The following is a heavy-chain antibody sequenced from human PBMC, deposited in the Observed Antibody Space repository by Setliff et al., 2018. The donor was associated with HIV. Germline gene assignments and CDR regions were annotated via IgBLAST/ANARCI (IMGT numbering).Heavy chain of an antibody. CDR3: IPGGSSSIFFPH. CDR1: GFTFSGAE. Sequence: GESLKISCAASGFTFSGAEIHWVRQASGKGLEWVGRIRSKADKYATDYGASAKGRFIISRDDSKKTAYLQMSSLKTEDTALYYCIPGGSSSIFFPHWGRGTLVTVSS. J-gene: IGHJ4*02. D-gene: IGHD2-2*01. CDR2: IRSKADKYAT. V-gene: IGHV3-73*01.